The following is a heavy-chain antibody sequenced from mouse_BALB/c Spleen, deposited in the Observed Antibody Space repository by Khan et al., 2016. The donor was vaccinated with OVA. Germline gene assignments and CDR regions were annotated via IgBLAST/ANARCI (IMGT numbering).Heavy chain of an antibody. Sequence: EVELVESGGGLVKPGGSLKLSCAASGFTFSNYAMSWVRQSPEKRLEWVASISSGDSTYYPDSVKGRFTISRDNARNILYLQMSSLKSEDTAMYYWARVYWFAYWGQGTLVTVSA. V-gene: IGHV5-6-5*01. CDR3: ARVYWFAY. CDR1: GFTFSNYA. CDR2: ISSGDST. J-gene: IGHJ3*01.